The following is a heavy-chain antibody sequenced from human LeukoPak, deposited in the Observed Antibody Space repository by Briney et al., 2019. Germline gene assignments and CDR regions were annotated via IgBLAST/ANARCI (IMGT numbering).Heavy chain of an antibody. Sequence: ASVKVSCKASGGTFSTYAISWVRQAPGQGLEWMGWISAYNGNTNYAQKLQGRATMTTDTSTSTAYMELRSLRSDDTAVYYCARISEWELLNFDYWGQGTLVTVSS. CDR1: GGTFSTYA. D-gene: IGHD1-26*01. CDR3: ARISEWELLNFDY. J-gene: IGHJ4*02. V-gene: IGHV1-18*01. CDR2: ISAYNGNT.